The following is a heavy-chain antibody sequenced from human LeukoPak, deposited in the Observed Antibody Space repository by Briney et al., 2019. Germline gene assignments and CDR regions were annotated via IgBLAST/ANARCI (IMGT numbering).Heavy chain of an antibody. V-gene: IGHV1-69*13. CDR1: GGTFSSYA. Sequence: SVKVSCKASGGTFSSYAISWVRQAPGQGLEWMGGIIPIFGTANYAQKFQGRVTITADESTSTAYMELSSLRSEDTAVYYCARDVSDYVWGSYRTAYFDYWGQGTLVTASS. D-gene: IGHD3-16*02. CDR2: IIPIFGTA. CDR3: ARDVSDYVWGSYRTAYFDY. J-gene: IGHJ4*02.